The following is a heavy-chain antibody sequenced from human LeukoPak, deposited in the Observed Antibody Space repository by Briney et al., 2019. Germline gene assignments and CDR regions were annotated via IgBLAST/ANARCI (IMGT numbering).Heavy chain of an antibody. CDR2: ISGSGGST. V-gene: IGHV3-23*01. CDR1: GFIFSSYG. Sequence: GGSLRLSCAASGFIFSSYGMSWVRQAPGKGPEWVSAISGSGGSTYYADSVKGRFTISRDNSRNIMNLQTDSLRPEDTALYYCARAMVRGVIPYWGQGTLVTVSS. J-gene: IGHJ4*02. D-gene: IGHD3-10*01. CDR3: ARAMVRGVIPY.